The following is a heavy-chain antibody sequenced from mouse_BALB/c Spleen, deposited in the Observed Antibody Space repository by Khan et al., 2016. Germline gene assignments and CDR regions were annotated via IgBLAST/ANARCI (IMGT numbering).Heavy chain of an antibody. V-gene: IGHV4-1*02. CDR2: INTDSSTI. Sequence: EVKLLESGGGLVQPGGSLKLSCAASGFDFSRYWMSWVRQAPGKGLEWIGEINTDSSTINYTQSIKDKFIISRDNAKNKLYLQMSNVRSEDSALYFCARLQDYDYMNYWGQGTTLTVSS. CDR3: ARLQDYDYMNY. CDR1: GFDFSRYW. J-gene: IGHJ2*01. D-gene: IGHD1-2*01.